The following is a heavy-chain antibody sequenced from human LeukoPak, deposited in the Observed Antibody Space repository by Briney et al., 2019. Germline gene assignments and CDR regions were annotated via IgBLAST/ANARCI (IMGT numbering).Heavy chain of an antibody. CDR2: ISYDGSNK. CDR3: ARGDRVSRYVVSFDY. CDR1: GFTFSSYA. V-gene: IGHV3-30*01. D-gene: IGHD2-15*01. Sequence: GGSLRLFCAASGFTFSSYAMHWVPQAPGKGREGVAVISYDGSNKYYADSVKGRFTISRDNSKNTLYLQMNSLRAEDTAVYYCARGDRVSRYVVSFDYWGQGTRVTVSS. J-gene: IGHJ4*02.